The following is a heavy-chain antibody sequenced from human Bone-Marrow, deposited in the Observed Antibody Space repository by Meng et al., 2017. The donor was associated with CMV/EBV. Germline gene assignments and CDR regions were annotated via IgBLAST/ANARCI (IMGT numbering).Heavy chain of an antibody. D-gene: IGHD3-3*01. CDR1: GGSISSSSYY. V-gene: IGHV4-39*01. Sequence: SETLSLTCTVSGGSISSSSYYWGWIRQPPGKGLEWIGTISYSGYPFYNPSLKSRVTISVDTSKNQFSLKLSSVTAADTAVYYCATRITAARFDPWGQGTLVTVSS. J-gene: IGHJ5*02. CDR3: ATRITAARFDP. CDR2: ISYSGYP.